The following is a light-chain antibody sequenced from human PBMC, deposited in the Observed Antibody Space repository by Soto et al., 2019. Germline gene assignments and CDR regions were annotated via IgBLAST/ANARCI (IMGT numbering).Light chain of an antibody. V-gene: IGLV2-14*01. CDR3: SSYTSSSTTHYV. J-gene: IGLJ1*01. Sequence: QSALTQPASVSGSPGQSITISCTGTSSDVGGYNYVSWYQQHPGKAPKLMIYDVSNRPSGVSNRFSGSKSGNTASLTISGLQAEDEDDYYCSSYTSSSTTHYVFGTGTKLTVL. CDR1: SSDVGGYNY. CDR2: DVS.